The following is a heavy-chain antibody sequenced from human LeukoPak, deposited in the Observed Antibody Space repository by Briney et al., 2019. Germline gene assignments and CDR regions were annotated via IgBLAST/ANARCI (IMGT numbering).Heavy chain of an antibody. Sequence: GGSLRLSCAASGFTFSSYEMNWVRQAPGKGLEWVSSISSSSSYIYYADSVKGRFTISRDNAKNSLYLQMNSLRAEDTAVYYCARARWELLWNNWFAPWGQGTLVTVSS. CDR1: GFTFSSYE. CDR2: ISSSSSYI. V-gene: IGHV3-21*01. D-gene: IGHD1-26*01. CDR3: ARARWELLWNNWFAP. J-gene: IGHJ5*02.